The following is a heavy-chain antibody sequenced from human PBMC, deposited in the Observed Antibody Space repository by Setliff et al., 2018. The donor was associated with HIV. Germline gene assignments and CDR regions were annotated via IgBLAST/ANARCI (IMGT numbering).Heavy chain of an antibody. J-gene: IGHJ4*02. V-gene: IGHV4-34*01. CDR1: GGSFSGYY. CDR2: INHSGST. Sequence: SETLSLTCAVYGGSFSGYYWSWIRQPPGKGLEWFGEINHSGSTNYNPSLKSRVAISVDTSKNQFSVKLSSVTAADTAVYYCARGRHYSGSAPFAIDFWGQGMLVTVSS. CDR3: ARGRHYSGSAPFAIDF. D-gene: IGHD6-6*01.